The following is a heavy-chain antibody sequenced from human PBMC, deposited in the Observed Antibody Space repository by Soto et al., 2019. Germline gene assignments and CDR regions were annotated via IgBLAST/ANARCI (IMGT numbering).Heavy chain of an antibody. Sequence: ASVKVSCKASGYTFTSYGISWVRQAPGQGLEWMGWISAYNGNTNYAQKLQGRVTMTTDTSTSTAYMELRSLRSDDTAVYYCAGRQQLVLRDNWFDPWGQGTLVTVSS. CDR3: AGRQQLVLRDNWFDP. V-gene: IGHV1-18*01. J-gene: IGHJ5*02. CDR2: ISAYNGNT. D-gene: IGHD6-13*01. CDR1: GYTFTSYG.